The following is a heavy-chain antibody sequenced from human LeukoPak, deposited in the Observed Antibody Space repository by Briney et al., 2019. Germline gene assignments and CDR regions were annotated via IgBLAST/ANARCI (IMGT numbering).Heavy chain of an antibody. Sequence: ASVKVSCKASGYTFTGYYMHWVRQAPGQGLEWMGWINPNSGGTNYAQKFQGRVTMTRDTSISTAYMELSRLRSDDTAVYYCARDLGYCTNGVCYYSGYWGQGTLVTVSS. J-gene: IGHJ4*02. D-gene: IGHD2-8*01. CDR3: ARDLGYCTNGVCYYSGY. V-gene: IGHV1-2*02. CDR2: INPNSGGT. CDR1: GYTFTGYY.